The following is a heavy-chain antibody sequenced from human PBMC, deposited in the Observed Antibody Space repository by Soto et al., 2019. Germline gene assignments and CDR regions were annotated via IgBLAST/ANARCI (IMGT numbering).Heavy chain of an antibody. J-gene: IGHJ6*02. CDR1: GGTFSSYA. CDR3: ARGHHYSSSSEYYYHGLDV. D-gene: IGHD6-6*01. Sequence: QVQLVQSGAEVKKPGSSVKVSCKASGGTFSSYAISWVRQAPGQGLEWMGGITPISGTANYAQKFQGRVTSTADESTSTAYMELSSLSSDDTAVYFCARGHHYSSSSEYYYHGLDVWGQGTTVTVSS. V-gene: IGHV1-69*12. CDR2: ITPISGTA.